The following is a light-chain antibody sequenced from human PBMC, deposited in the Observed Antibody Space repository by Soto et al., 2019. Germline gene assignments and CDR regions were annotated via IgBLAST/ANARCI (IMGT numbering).Light chain of an antibody. CDR3: QSYDSSLTGVV. CDR1: SSNIGAGYD. Sequence: QSVLTQPPSMSGAPGQRVTISCTGSSSNIGAGYDVHWYQQLPGTVPKLLIYSNSNRPSGVPVRLSGSKSGTSASLAITGLQAEDEADYFCQSYDSSLTGVVFGGGTKVTVL. J-gene: IGLJ3*02. V-gene: IGLV1-40*01. CDR2: SNS.